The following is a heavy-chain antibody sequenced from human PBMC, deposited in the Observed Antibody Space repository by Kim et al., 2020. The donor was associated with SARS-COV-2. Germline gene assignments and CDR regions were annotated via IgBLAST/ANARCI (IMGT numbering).Heavy chain of an antibody. CDR1: GFTFSSYA. CDR3: EGFRELVSSYYYMDV. D-gene: IGHD3-10*01. CDR2: ISGSGGST. V-gene: IGHV3-23*01. J-gene: IGHJ6*03. Sequence: GGSLRLSCAASGFTFSSYAMSWVRQAPGKGLEWVSAISGSGGSTYYADSVKGRFTISRDNSKNTLYLQMNSLRAEDTAVYYCEGFRELVSSYYYMDVWGKGTTVTVSS.